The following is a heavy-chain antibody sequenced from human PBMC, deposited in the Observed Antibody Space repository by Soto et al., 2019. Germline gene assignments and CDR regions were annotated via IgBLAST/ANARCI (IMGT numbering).Heavy chain of an antibody. CDR2: ISGGGDST. V-gene: IGHV3-23*01. Sequence: HPGGSLRLSCAASGFTFSSYGMHWVRQAPGKGLEWISTISGGGDSTYYADSVRGRFTVSRDDSKNTVYLQMNSLRVEDTALYYCAKDESTGYVELYWGLGTLVTVSS. D-gene: IGHD3-22*01. J-gene: IGHJ4*02. CDR1: GFTFSSYG. CDR3: AKDESTGYVELY.